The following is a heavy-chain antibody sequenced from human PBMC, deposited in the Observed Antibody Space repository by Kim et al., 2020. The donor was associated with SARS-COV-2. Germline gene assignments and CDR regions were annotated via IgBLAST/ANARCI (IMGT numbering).Heavy chain of an antibody. V-gene: IGHV1-69*13. Sequence: SVKVSCKASGGTFSSYAISWVRQAPGQGLEWMGGIIPIFGTANYAQKFQGRVTITADESTSTAYMELSSLRSEDTAVYYCARGASAYCGGDCPNWFDPWGQGTLVTVSS. D-gene: IGHD2-21*02. CDR2: IIPIFGTA. CDR1: GGTFSSYA. CDR3: ARGASAYCGGDCPNWFDP. J-gene: IGHJ5*02.